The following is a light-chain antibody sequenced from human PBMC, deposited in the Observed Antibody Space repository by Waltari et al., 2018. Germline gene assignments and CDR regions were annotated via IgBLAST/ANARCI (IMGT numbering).Light chain of an antibody. J-gene: IGLJ3*02. CDR2: EDN. CDR1: SGSLASHY. V-gene: IGLV6-57*02. CDR3: QSYDSSLWV. Sequence: NFMLTQPHSVSESPGKTVTISCTGSSGSLASHYVQWYQQRPGSAPTTVIYEDNQRPSGVPDRFSGSIDSSSNSASLTISGLKTEDEADYYCQSYDSSLWVFGGGTKLTVL.